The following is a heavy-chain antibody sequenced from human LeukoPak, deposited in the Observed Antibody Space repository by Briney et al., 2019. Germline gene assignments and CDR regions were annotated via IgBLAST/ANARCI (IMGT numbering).Heavy chain of an antibody. CDR1: GGSISSSSYY. Sequence: SETLSLTCTVSGGSISSSSYYWGWIRQPPGKGLEWIGSIYYSGSTYYNPSLKSRVTISVDTSKNQFSLKLSSVTAADTAVYYCARSQYPKRWFLAVAGNFDYWGQGTLVTVSS. V-gene: IGHV4-39*01. D-gene: IGHD6-19*01. J-gene: IGHJ4*02. CDR3: ARSQYPKRWFLAVAGNFDY. CDR2: IYYSGST.